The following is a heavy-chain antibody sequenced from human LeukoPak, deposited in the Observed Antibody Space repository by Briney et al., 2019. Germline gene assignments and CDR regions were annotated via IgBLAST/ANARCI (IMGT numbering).Heavy chain of an antibody. V-gene: IGHV3-23*01. CDR3: AKSRSRIAVAWMGYYYYGMDV. Sequence: PGGSLRLSCAASGFTFSSYAMSWVRQAPGKGLEWVSAISGSGGSTYYADSVKGRFTISRDNSKNTLYLQMNSLRAEDTAVYYCAKSRSRIAVAWMGYYYYGMDVWGQGTTVTVSS. CDR1: GFTFSSYA. D-gene: IGHD6-19*01. CDR2: ISGSGGST. J-gene: IGHJ6*02.